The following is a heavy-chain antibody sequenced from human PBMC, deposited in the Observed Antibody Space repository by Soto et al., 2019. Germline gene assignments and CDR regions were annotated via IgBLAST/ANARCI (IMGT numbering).Heavy chain of an antibody. J-gene: IGHJ4*02. CDR1: GDSVSSNSAS. CDR2: TYSRPEWYN. V-gene: IGHV6-1*01. Sequence: SQTLSLTCAISGDSVSSNSASWNWMSQYPSRCLQWLGRTYSRPEWYNHYAVSVKSRISISPHTSKDQFYLQLNSVTPEDTAVYYCARGYPSYFDYWGKVTLVTVSS. CDR3: ARGYPSYFDY. D-gene: IGHD1-26*01.